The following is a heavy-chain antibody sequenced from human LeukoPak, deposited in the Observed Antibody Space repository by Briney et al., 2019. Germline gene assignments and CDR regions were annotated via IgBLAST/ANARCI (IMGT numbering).Heavy chain of an antibody. CDR3: ARGGKSYYDYVWGSYRLNWFDP. V-gene: IGHV4-34*01. D-gene: IGHD3-16*02. Sequence: PSETLSLTCAVYGASFSGHYWSWIRQSPGKGLEWIGEINLGGSTNYNPSLWSRVTISVDTSKNQFSLKLSSVTAADTAVYYCARGGKSYYDYVWGSYRLNWFDPWGQGTLVTVSS. J-gene: IGHJ5*02. CDR2: INLGGST. CDR1: GASFSGHY.